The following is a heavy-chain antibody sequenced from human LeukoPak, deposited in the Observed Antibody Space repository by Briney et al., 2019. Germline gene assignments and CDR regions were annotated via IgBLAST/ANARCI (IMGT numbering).Heavy chain of an antibody. CDR2: INNDGTSS. CDR3: AREDGFGAFDI. Sequence: GGSLRLSCAASGFTFSSSWMHWVRQAPGKGLVWVSRINNDGTSSSYADSVKGRFTISRDNAKITLYLQMNSLRAEGTAVYYCAREDGFGAFDIWGQGTMVTVSS. CDR1: GFTFSSSW. J-gene: IGHJ3*02. V-gene: IGHV3-74*01. D-gene: IGHD3-10*01.